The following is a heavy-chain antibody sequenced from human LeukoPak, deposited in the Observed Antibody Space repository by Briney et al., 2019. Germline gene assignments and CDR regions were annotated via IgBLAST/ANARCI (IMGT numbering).Heavy chain of an antibody. CDR2: MVVRAGNT. J-gene: IGHJ3*02. Sequence: SVKDSRKATGFTFTSSTVQGVRQPRGQRLEWIGKMVVRAGNTTYGQNFQGRATITRDMSTNTAYMELSRRRSDETAIYYCAADPNVSDAFDIWGQGTVVTVSS. CDR3: AADPNVSDAFDI. D-gene: IGHD5/OR15-5a*01. CDR1: GFTFTSST. V-gene: IGHV1-58*01.